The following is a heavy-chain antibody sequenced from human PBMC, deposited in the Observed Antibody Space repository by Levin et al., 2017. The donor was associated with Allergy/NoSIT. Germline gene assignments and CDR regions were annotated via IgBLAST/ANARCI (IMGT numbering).Heavy chain of an antibody. CDR3: ARDRGYYDSPFFDY. Sequence: GASVKVSCKASGYTFTGYYMHWVRQAPGQGLEWMGWINPNSGDTKYAQKFQGRVTMTRDTSISTAYMELSSLRSDDTAVYYCARDRGYYDSPFFDYWGQGTLVTVSS. D-gene: IGHD3-22*01. V-gene: IGHV1-2*02. CDR2: INPNSGDT. J-gene: IGHJ4*02. CDR1: GYTFTGYY.